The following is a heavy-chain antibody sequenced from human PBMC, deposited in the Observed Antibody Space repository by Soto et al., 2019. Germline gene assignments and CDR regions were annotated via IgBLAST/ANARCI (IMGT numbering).Heavy chain of an antibody. V-gene: IGHV4-4*02. Sequence: QVQLRESGPGLVKPSGTLSLTCAVSGGSISGINWWSWVRQPPGKGLEWIGEVYHSGTTNYNPSLKRRVTRSVDKSMNQFSLKLSSVTAAGTAVYDGARFGGGMDVWGQGTTVTVSS. D-gene: IGHD3-10*01. CDR1: GGSISGINW. CDR2: VYHSGTT. J-gene: IGHJ6*02. CDR3: ARFGGGMDV.